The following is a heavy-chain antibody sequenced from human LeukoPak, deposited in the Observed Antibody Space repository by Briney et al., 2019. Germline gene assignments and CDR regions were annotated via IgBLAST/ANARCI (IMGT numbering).Heavy chain of an antibody. J-gene: IGHJ4*02. CDR3: ARESISGHRDFDY. V-gene: IGHV3-48*01. CDR2: ISSGSRTI. Sequence: GGSLRLSRAASGFTFSSYSMNWVRQAPGKGLEWVSYISSGSRTIYYADSVKGRFTMSRDNAKNSLYLQMNSLRAEDTAVYYCARESISGHRDFDYWGQGALVTVSS. D-gene: IGHD1-26*01. CDR1: GFTFSSYS.